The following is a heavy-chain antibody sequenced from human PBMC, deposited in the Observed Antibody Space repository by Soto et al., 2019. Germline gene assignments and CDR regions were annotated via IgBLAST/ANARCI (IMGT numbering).Heavy chain of an antibody. J-gene: IGHJ4*01. V-gene: IGHV4-31*03. CDR2: IYNSGNT. CDR1: GGSISSGGYY. Sequence: SETLSLTCTVSGGSISSGGYYWSWIRQHPGKGLEWIGYIYNSGNTYYNPSLKSRVAISVDTSKNQFSLKLSSVTAADTAVYYCARNSVHTARITWFDYWGQGTLVTVSS. D-gene: IGHD5-18*01. CDR3: ARNSVHTARITWFDY.